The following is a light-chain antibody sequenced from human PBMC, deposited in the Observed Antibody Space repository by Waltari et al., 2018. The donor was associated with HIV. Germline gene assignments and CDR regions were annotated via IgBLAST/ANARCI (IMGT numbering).Light chain of an antibody. J-gene: IGLJ1*01. Sequence: QSVLTQSPSASGTPGQRVTLSCSGSSSTIGSNYVSWYQQLPGTAPKRLSYRNNHRPSGVPDRFSGSKSGTSASLAINGLRSEDEADYYCAAWDDSPYVFGTGTKVTVL. CDR2: RNN. CDR1: SSTIGSNY. V-gene: IGLV1-47*01. CDR3: AAWDDSPYV.